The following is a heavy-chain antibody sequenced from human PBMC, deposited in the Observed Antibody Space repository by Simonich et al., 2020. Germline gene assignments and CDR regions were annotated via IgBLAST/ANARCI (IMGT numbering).Heavy chain of an antibody. J-gene: IGHJ4*02. CDR1: GFTFSSYA. CDR3: ARELSKNGEAAAGYYFDY. V-gene: IGHV3-30*07. CDR2: ISDDGSNK. D-gene: IGHD6-13*01. Sequence: QVQLVESGGGVVQPGRSLRLSCAASGFTFSSYAMHWVRQAPGNELEVLAVISDDGSNKYYADSVKGRFTISRDNSKNTLYLQMNSLRAEDTAVYYCARELSKNGEAAAGYYFDYWGQGTLVTVSS.